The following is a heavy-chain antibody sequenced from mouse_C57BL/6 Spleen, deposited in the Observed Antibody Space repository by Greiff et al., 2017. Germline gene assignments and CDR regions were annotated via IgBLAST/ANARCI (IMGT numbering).Heavy chain of an antibody. V-gene: IGHV14-4*01. J-gene: IGHJ3*01. CDR3: TTYDGYYLAWFAY. Sequence: VHVKQSGAELVRPGASVKLSCTASGFNIKDDYMHWVKQRPEQGLEWIGWIDPENGDTEYASKFQGKATITADTSSNTAYLQLSSLTSEDTAVYYCTTYDGYYLAWFAYWGQGTLVTVSA. D-gene: IGHD2-3*01. CDR1: GFNIKDDY. CDR2: IDPENGDT.